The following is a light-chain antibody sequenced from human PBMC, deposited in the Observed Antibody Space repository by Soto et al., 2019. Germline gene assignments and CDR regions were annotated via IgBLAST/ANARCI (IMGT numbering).Light chain of an antibody. V-gene: IGKV3-20*01. CDR3: QQYASSRT. CDR1: QTISSTY. CDR2: AAS. J-gene: IGKJ1*01. Sequence: IVLTQSPCTLSLSPGDRATLSCRASQTISSTYLAWYQQKPGQAPRLLIYAASTRSTGIPDRVTGGGSGTDFTLTFTRLEPEDFAVYYCQQYASSRTFAQGTKVDIK.